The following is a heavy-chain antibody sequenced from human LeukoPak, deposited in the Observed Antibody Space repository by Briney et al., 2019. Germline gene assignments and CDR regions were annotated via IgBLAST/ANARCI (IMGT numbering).Heavy chain of an antibody. J-gene: IGHJ5*02. CDR3: AREYCSGGSCYGNPNWFDP. CDR1: GYTFTSYG. D-gene: IGHD2-15*01. V-gene: IGHV1-2*02. CDR2: INPNSGGT. Sequence: GSVKVSCKASGYTFTSYGISWVRQAPGQGLEWMGWINPNSGGTNYAQKFQGRVTMTRDTSISTAYMELSRLRSDDTAVYYCAREYCSGGSCYGNPNWFDPWGQGTLVTVSS.